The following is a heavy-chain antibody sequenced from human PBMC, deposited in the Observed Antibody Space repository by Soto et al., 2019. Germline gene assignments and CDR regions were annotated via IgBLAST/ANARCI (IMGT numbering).Heavy chain of an antibody. CDR3: TRENIEHSDGLYDAFDI. Sequence: ASVKVSCKTSGYTFTDYYTHWVRQAPGQGLEWMGWMNPKGGGAYFAQKFQGRHTLTRDTSIGTAYIQVNSLTSDDTAVYFCTRENIEHSDGLYDAFDIWGQGTTVTVSS. D-gene: IGHD5-18*01. CDR1: GYTFTDYY. CDR2: MNPKGGGA. V-gene: IGHV1-2*02. J-gene: IGHJ3*02.